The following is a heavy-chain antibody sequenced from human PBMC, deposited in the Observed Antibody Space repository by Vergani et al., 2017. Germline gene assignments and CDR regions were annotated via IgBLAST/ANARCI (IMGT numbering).Heavy chain of an antibody. CDR2: IIPILGIA. Sequence: QVQLVQSGAEVKKPGASVKVSCKASGYTFTGYYMHWVRQAPGQGLEWMGRIIPILGIANYAQKFQGRVTITADKSTSTAYMELSSLRSEDTAVYYCARGSPYYMDVWGKGTTVTVSS. J-gene: IGHJ6*03. CDR3: ARGSPYYMDV. V-gene: IGHV1-69*09. CDR1: GYTFTGYY.